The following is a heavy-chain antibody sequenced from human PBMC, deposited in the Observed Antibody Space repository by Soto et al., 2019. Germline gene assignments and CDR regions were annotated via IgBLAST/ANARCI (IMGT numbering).Heavy chain of an antibody. D-gene: IGHD5-18*01. V-gene: IGHV4-61*01. CDR1: GGSVSSGSYC. Sequence: SETLSLTCTVSGGSVSSGSYCWSWIRQPPGNGLEWIGYIYYSGSTNYNPSLKSRVTISVDTSKNQFSLKLSSVTAADTAVYYCARDRGTQLWFDFDYLGQGTLVTVSS. CDR2: IYYSGST. CDR3: ARDRGTQLWFDFDY. J-gene: IGHJ4*02.